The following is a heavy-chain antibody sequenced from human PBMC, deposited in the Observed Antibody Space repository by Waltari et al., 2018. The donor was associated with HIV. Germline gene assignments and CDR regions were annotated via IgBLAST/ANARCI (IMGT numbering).Heavy chain of an antibody. CDR3: ARTYCSGGSCYSNYFDY. V-gene: IGHV4-39*07. D-gene: IGHD2-15*01. CDR1: GGSISSSSYY. CDR2: IYYSGST. J-gene: IGHJ4*02. Sequence: QLQLQESGPGLVKPSETLSLTCTVSGGSISSSSYYWGWIRQPPGKGLEWIGSIYYSGSTYYNPSLKSRVTISVDTSKNQFSLKLSSVTAADTAVYYCARTYCSGGSCYSNYFDYWGQGTLVTVSS.